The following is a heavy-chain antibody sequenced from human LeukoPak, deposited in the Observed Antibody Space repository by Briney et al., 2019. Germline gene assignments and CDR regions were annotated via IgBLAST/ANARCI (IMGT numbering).Heavy chain of an antibody. J-gene: IGHJ4*02. V-gene: IGHV3-7*01. CDR1: GGSISSSNW. CDR3: ASSWGSAIDI. CDR2: INQDGSEI. D-gene: IGHD3-16*01. Sequence: GTLSLTCAVPGGSISSSNWWSWVRQPPGKGLEWVANINQDGSEIYYVDSVEGRFTVSTDNAKNSLYLQMRSLRAEDTAVYYCASSWGSAIDIWGPGTLVTVSS.